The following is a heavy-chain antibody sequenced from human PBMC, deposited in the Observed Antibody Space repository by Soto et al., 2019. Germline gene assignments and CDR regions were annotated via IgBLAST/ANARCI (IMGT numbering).Heavy chain of an antibody. D-gene: IGHD1-26*01. Sequence: TLSRTGPVSGASITFGGYSWSWIRQTPGKGLEWIGYINHLETTFYNPSFESRLTLSIDRAKNQFSLKLHSMSAADRAVYFCARGGGSDSFDYWGQGILVTVSS. CDR3: ARGGGSDSFDY. CDR2: INHLETT. V-gene: IGHV4-30-2*01. J-gene: IGHJ4*02. CDR1: GASITFGGYS.